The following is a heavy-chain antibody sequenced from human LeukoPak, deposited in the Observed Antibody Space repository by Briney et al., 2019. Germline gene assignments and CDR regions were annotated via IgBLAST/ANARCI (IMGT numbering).Heavy chain of an antibody. CDR3: AKRGVVIRVILVGFHKEAYYFDS. Sequence: GGSLRLSCVVSGLTLANYGMSWVRQAAGKGLEWVAGVSGSGGSTNYADSVKGRFTISRDNPKNTLYLQMNSLRAEDTAVYFCAKRGVVIRVILVGFHKEAYYFDSWGQGALVTVSS. V-gene: IGHV3-23*01. CDR2: VSGSGGST. J-gene: IGHJ4*02. CDR1: GLTLANYG. D-gene: IGHD3-22*01.